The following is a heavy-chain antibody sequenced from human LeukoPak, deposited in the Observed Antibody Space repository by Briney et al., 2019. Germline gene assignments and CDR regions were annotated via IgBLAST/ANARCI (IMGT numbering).Heavy chain of an antibody. CDR1: GGSISTSNYY. D-gene: IGHD6-13*01. CDR2: IFYSGST. V-gene: IGHV4-39*01. CDR3: ARPSIAAAGTWFDP. J-gene: IGHJ5*02. Sequence: SETLSLTCTVSGGSISTSNYYWGWIRQPPGKGLEWIGNIFYSGSTYYNPSLKSRVTISVDTSKNRFSLKLSSVTAADTAVYYCARPSIAAAGTWFDPWGQGTLVTVSS.